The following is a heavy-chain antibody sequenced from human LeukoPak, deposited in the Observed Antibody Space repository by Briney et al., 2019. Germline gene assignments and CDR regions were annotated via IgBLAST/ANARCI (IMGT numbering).Heavy chain of an antibody. D-gene: IGHD5-18*01. J-gene: IGHJ4*02. Sequence: GRSLRLSCAASGFTFSSYGMHWVRQAPGKGLEWVSGISWNSANIDYADSVKGRFTISRDNAKNSLFLLMNSLITEDTALYYCAKGNWMGYGYFDYWGQGTLVTVSS. CDR1: GFTFSSYG. CDR2: ISWNSANI. CDR3: AKGNWMGYGYFDY. V-gene: IGHV3-9*01.